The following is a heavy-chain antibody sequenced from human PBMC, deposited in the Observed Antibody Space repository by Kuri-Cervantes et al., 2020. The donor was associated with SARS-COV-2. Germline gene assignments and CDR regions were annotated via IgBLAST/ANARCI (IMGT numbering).Heavy chain of an antibody. J-gene: IGHJ6*03. D-gene: IGHD4-17*01. CDR1: GFTFSTYS. CDR2: ISSSGSYI. CDR3: AKDSLRRPFYYYYYYMDV. Sequence: GESLKISCEASGFTFSTYSMNWVRQAPGKGLQWVASISSSGSYIHYADSVRGRFTISRDNAKDSVYLQMNSLRADDTAVYYCAKDSLRRPFYYYYYYMDVWGKGTTVTVSS. V-gene: IGHV3-21*01.